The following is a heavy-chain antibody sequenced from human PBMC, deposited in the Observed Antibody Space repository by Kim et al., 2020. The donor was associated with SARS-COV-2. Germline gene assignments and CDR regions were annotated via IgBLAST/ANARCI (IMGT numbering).Heavy chain of an antibody. J-gene: IGHJ4*02. CDR2: ISSSSSYI. D-gene: IGHD3-10*01. CDR3: ARDPPMVRGVIIGNY. V-gene: IGHV3-21*01. Sequence: GGSLRLSCAASGFTFSSYSMNWVRQAPGKGLEWVSSISSSSSYIYYADSVKGRFTISRDNAKNSLYLQMNSLRAEDTAVYYCARDPPMVRGVIIGNYWGQGTLVTVSS. CDR1: GFTFSSYS.